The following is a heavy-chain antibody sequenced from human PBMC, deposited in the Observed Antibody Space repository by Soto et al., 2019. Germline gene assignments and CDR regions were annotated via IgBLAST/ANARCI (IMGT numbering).Heavy chain of an antibody. V-gene: IGHV3-53*05. CDR2: IYSGGYT. D-gene: IGHD3-9*01. CDR1: GLTVSNNY. CDR3: AKDIRYFDYFDY. J-gene: IGHJ4*02. Sequence: GGSLRLSCAASGLTVSNNYMSWVRQAPGKGLEWVSVIYSGGYTYYTDAVKGRFTISRDNSKNTLYLQMNSLRAEDTAVYYCAKDIRYFDYFDYWGQGTLVTVSS.